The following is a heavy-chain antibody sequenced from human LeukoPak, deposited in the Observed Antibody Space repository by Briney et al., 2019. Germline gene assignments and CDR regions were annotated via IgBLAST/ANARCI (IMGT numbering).Heavy chain of an antibody. CDR3: AREILLMGAFDI. J-gene: IGHJ3*02. CDR2: IYHSGST. Sequence: PSETLSLTCTVSGYSISSGYYWGWIRQPPGKGLEWIGSIYHSGSTYYNPSLKSRVTISVDTSKNQFSLKLSSVTAADTAVYYCAREILLMGAFDIWGQGTMVTVSS. CDR1: GYSISSGYY. V-gene: IGHV4-38-2*02. D-gene: IGHD2/OR15-2a*01.